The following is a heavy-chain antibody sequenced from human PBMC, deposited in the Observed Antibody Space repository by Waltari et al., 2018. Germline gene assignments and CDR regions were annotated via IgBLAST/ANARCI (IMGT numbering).Heavy chain of an antibody. Sequence: QVQLQQWGAGLLKPSETLSLTCAVYGGSFSGYYWSWIRQPPGKGLEWIGEINHSGSTNSNPSLKSRVTISVDTSKNQFSLKLSSVTAADTAVYYCARLYYDFWSGYSSYYYHYGMDVWGQGTTVTVSS. CDR1: GGSFSGYY. D-gene: IGHD3-3*01. J-gene: IGHJ6*02. V-gene: IGHV4-34*01. CDR2: INHSGST. CDR3: ARLYYDFWSGYSSYYYHYGMDV.